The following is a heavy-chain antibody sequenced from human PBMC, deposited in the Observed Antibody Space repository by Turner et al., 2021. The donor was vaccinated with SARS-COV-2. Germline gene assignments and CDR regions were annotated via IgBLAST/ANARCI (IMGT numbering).Heavy chain of an antibody. V-gene: IGHV3-30*18. CDR1: GFTFSSYG. CDR2: ISYDGSNK. CDR3: AKITGTTTGDY. Sequence: QVQLVESGGGVVQPGRSLRLSCAASGFTFSSYGMPWVRQAPGKGLEWVAVISYDGSNKFYADSVKGRFTISRDNSKNTLYLQMNSLRAEDTAVYYSAKITGTTTGDYWGQGTLVTVSS. D-gene: IGHD1-7*01. J-gene: IGHJ4*02.